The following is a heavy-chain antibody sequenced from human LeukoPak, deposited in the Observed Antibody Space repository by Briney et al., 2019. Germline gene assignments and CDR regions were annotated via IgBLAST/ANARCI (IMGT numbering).Heavy chain of an antibody. V-gene: IGHV3-21*01. CDR1: GFTFSSYS. J-gene: IGHJ5*02. Sequence: GGSLRLSCAASGFTFSSYSMNWDRQAPGKGLEWVSSISSSSSYIYYADSVKGRFTISRDNAKNSLYLQMNSLRAEDTAVYYCARTIGIAVAATWGQGTLVTVSS. CDR3: ARTIGIAVAAT. D-gene: IGHD6-19*01. CDR2: ISSSSSYI.